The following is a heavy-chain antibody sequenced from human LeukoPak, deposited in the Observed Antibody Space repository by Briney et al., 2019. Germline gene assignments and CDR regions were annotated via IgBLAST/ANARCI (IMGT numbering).Heavy chain of an antibody. CDR1: GFTFSSYG. D-gene: IGHD3-10*01. J-gene: IGHJ4*02. Sequence: GRSLRLSCAASGFTFSSYGMHWVRQAPGKGLEWVAVISYDGSNTYYADSVKGRFTISRDNSKNMLYLQMNSLRAENTAVYYCAKPYYYGSRSYMDYWGQGTLVTVSS. CDR3: AKPYYYGSRSYMDY. V-gene: IGHV3-30*18. CDR2: ISYDGSNT.